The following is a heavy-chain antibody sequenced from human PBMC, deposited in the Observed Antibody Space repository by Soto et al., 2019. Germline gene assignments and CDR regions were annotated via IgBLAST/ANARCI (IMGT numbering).Heavy chain of an antibody. J-gene: IGHJ4*02. D-gene: IGHD5-18*01. CDR2: TYYRSKWYN. CDR3: ARAGTEYSYGLWYFDY. V-gene: IGHV6-1*01. CDR1: GDSVSSNSAA. Sequence: SQTLSLTCAISGDSVSSNSAAWNWIRQSPSRGLEWLGRTYYRSKWYNDYAVSVESRITINPDTSRNQFSLQLNSVTPEDTAVYYCARAGTEYSYGLWYFDYWGQGTLVTVSS.